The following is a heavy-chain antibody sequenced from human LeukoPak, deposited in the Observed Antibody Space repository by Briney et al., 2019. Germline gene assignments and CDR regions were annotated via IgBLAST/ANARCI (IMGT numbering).Heavy chain of an antibody. Sequence: GSLRLSCTVSGFTVSSNSMSWVRQAPGKGLEWVAVISYDGSNKYYADSVKGRFTISRDNSKNTLYLQMNSLRAEDTAVYYCARGVGSSSHLDYWGQGTLVTVSS. CDR3: ARGVGSSSHLDY. CDR1: GFTVSSNS. V-gene: IGHV3-30*04. CDR2: ISYDGSNK. J-gene: IGHJ4*02. D-gene: IGHD6-13*01.